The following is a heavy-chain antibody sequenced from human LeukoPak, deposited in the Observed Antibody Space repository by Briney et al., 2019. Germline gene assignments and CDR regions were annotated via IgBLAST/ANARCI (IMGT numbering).Heavy chain of an antibody. CDR3: ASLYCSSTSCYSEYYGMDV. J-gene: IGHJ6*04. CDR1: GGSFSGYY. V-gene: IGHV4-34*01. CDR2: INHSGST. Sequence: SETLSLTCAVYGGSFSGYYWSWIRQPPGKGLEWIGEINHSGSTNYNPSLTSRVTISVDTSKSQFSLKLSSVTAADTAVYHCASLYCSSTSCYSEYYGMDVWGKGTTVTVSS. D-gene: IGHD2-2*01.